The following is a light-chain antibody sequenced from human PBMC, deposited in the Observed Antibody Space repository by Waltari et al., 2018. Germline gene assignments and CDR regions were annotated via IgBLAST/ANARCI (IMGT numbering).Light chain of an antibody. Sequence: ELVMTQSPATLSVSPGERPTLSCRASQSVSSNLAWYQQKPGQDPRLLIYGVSTRATGIPARFSGSGSGTEFTLTINSLQSEDFAVYYCHQYNNWWTFGQGTKVEIK. CDR3: HQYNNWWT. J-gene: IGKJ1*01. CDR2: GVS. CDR1: QSVSSN. V-gene: IGKV3-15*01.